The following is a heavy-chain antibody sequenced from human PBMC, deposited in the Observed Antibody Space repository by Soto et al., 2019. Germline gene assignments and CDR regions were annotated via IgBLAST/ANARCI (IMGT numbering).Heavy chain of an antibody. J-gene: IGHJ5*02. V-gene: IGHV3-30*03. CDR1: QFTFRSYG. CDR2: ISSDGAYE. Sequence: GGSLRLSCETSQFTFRSYGMHWVRQAPGKGLQWVASISSDGAYENYIDSVKGRFTVSRDNSKSTLYLQMSSLRVEDTAIYFCARGRYYDSPQDLWGRGTQVTVSS. CDR3: ARGRYYDSPQDL. D-gene: IGHD3-10*01.